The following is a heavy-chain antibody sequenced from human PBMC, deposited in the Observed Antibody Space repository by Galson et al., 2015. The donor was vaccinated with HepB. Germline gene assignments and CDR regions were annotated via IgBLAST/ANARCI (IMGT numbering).Heavy chain of an antibody. CDR3: ARGGKQWLVRGYYGMDV. CDR1: GGTFSSYA. J-gene: IGHJ6*02. CDR2: IIPILGIA. V-gene: IGHV1-69*04. D-gene: IGHD6-19*01. Sequence: SVKVSCKASGGTFSSYAISWVRQAPGQGLEWMGRIIPILGIANYVQKFQGRVTITADKSTSTAYMEVSSLRSEDTAVYYCARGGKQWLVRGYYGMDVWGQGTTVTVSS.